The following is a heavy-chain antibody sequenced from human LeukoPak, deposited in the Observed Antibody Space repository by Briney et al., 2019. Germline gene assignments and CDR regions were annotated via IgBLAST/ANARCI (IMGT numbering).Heavy chain of an antibody. J-gene: IGHJ4*02. CDR1: GYTFTSYY. V-gene: IGHV1-46*01. Sequence: ASVTVSCKASGYTFTSYYMHWVRQAPGQGLEWMGIINPSGGSTSYAQKFQGRVTMTRDTSTSTVYMELSSLRSEDTAVYYCARDLKGRYDFWSGYPDYWGQGTLVTVSS. D-gene: IGHD3-3*01. CDR3: ARDLKGRYDFWSGYPDY. CDR2: INPSGGST.